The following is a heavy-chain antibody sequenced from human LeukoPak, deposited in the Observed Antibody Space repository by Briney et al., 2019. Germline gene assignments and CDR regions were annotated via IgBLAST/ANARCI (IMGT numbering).Heavy chain of an antibody. D-gene: IGHD2-2*01. Sequence: KPGGSLRLSCAASGFTFSSYSTNWVRQAPGKGLEWVSSISSSSSYIYYADSVKGRFTISRDNAKNSLYLQMNSLRAEDTAVYYCATRYCSTTNCYAFDYWGQGTLVTVSS. V-gene: IGHV3-21*01. J-gene: IGHJ4*02. CDR2: ISSSSSYI. CDR3: ATRYCSTTNCYAFDY. CDR1: GFTFSSYS.